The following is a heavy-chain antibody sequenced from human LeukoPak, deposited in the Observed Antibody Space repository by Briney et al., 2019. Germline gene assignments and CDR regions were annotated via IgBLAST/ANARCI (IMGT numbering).Heavy chain of an antibody. V-gene: IGHV4-38-2*02. CDR2: ISYSGST. CDR1: GYSISSGYY. D-gene: IGHD3-16*01. CDR3: ARVSWPGRGSRFDP. Sequence: SETLSLTCTVSGYSISSGYYWGWIRQPPGKGLEWIGYISYSGSTNYNPSLNSRVTISVDTSKNQFSLNLTSVTAADTAVYYCARVSWPGRGSRFDPWGQGTLVTVSS. J-gene: IGHJ5*02.